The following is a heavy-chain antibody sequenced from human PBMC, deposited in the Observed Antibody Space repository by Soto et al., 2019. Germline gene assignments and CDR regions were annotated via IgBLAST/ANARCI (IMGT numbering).Heavy chain of an antibody. CDR3: ARXPIIVEIPPAPSGWFDP. Sequence: SETLSLTCTVSGDSISKTNWWSWVRQPPGKGLEWIGEIHQSGSTNYSPSLKGRVTISVDNSKNQFSLKLRSVSAADTAVYYCARXPIIVEIPPAPSGWFDPWGQGTLVTVSS. D-gene: IGHD2-2*01. CDR2: IHQSGST. CDR1: GDSISKTNW. J-gene: IGHJ5*02. V-gene: IGHV4-4*02.